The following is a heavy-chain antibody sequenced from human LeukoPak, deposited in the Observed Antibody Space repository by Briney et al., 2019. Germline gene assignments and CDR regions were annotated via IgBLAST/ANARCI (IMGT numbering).Heavy chain of an antibody. V-gene: IGHV4-59*12. CDR1: GGSISSYY. D-gene: IGHD3-10*01. J-gene: IGHJ4*02. CDR2: IYYSGST. Sequence: SETLSLTCTVSGGSISSYYWSWIRQPPGKGLEWIGYIYYSGSTNYNPTLKSRVTISVDRANNQFSLKLSSVTAADTAFYYCARGRKGGSALWGQGTLVTVSS. CDR3: ARGRKGGSAL.